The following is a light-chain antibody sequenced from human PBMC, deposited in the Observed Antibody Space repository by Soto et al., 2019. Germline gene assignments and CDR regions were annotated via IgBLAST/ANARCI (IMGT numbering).Light chain of an antibody. CDR3: QQYGSTPT. CDR2: DVS. Sequence: EIVLTQSPGTLPLSPGESATLSCRSSQSVSSSYLAWYQHKPGQAPRLLIYDVSSRSTGIPDRVRGRGSGTDFTLTISRLEPEDVAVYYCQQYGSTPTFGQGTKVEI. J-gene: IGKJ1*01. V-gene: IGKV3-20*01. CDR1: QSVSSSY.